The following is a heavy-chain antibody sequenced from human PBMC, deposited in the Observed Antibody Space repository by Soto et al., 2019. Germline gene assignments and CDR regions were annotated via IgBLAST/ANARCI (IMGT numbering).Heavy chain of an antibody. J-gene: IGHJ3*02. CDR3: ARDMTSIVVVVAAKGPDAFDI. V-gene: IGHV1-69*08. CDR1: GGTFSSYT. CDR2: IIPILGIA. Sequence: QVQLVQSGAEVKKPGSSVKVSCKASGGTFSSYTISWVRQAPGQGLEWMGRIIPILGIANYAQKFQGRVTIPADKSTSTAYMELSSLRSEDTAVYYCARDMTSIVVVVAAKGPDAFDIWGQGTMVTVSS. D-gene: IGHD2-15*01.